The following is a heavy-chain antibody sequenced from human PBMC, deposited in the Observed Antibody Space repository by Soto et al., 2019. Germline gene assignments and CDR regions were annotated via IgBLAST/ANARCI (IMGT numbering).Heavy chain of an antibody. Sequence: GGSLRLSCAASGFTFSSYWMSWVRQPPGKGLEWVANIKPDGSEKWYVDSVKGRFTISRDNAKNSLYLQMNSLRAEDTAVYYCARGDYYDSSGPFSDAFDIWGQGTMVTFSS. CDR3: ARGDYYDSSGPFSDAFDI. V-gene: IGHV3-7*04. CDR1: GFTFSSYW. J-gene: IGHJ3*02. D-gene: IGHD3-22*01. CDR2: IKPDGSEK.